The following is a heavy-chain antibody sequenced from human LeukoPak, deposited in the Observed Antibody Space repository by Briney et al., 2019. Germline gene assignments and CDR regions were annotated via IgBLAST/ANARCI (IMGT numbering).Heavy chain of an antibody. CDR2: ISGSGGST. V-gene: IGHV3-23*01. CDR1: GFTFSSYG. D-gene: IGHD3-22*01. J-gene: IGHJ4*02. CDR3: ARATPLDTVYDSSPDAF. Sequence: GGSLRLSCAASGFTFSSYGMSWVRQAPGKGLEWVSAISGSGGSTYYADSVKGRFTISRDNSKNTLYLQMNSLRAEDTAVYYCARATPLDTVYDSSPDAFWGQGTLVTVSS.